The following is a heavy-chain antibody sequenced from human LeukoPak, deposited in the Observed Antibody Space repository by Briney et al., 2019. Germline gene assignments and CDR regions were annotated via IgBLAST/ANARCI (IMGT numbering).Heavy chain of an antibody. D-gene: IGHD3-22*01. J-gene: IGHJ4*01. CDR2: IYSSGSA. V-gene: IGHV4-59*08. CDR1: GASINNNF. Sequence: SETLSLTCTVSGASINNNFWTWIRQPPGKGLEWIGYIYSSGSAKYNPSLKSRVIISGDTSKNQISLNLTSVTAADTAVYFCARHRDYYDTWGHGTLITVSS. CDR3: ARHRDYYDT.